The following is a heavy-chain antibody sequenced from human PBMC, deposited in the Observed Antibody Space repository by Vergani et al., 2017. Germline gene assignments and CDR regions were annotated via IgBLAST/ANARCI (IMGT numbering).Heavy chain of an antibody. CDR2: ISYDGSNK. CDR3: AKDTKGIWLDY. Sequence: QVQLVESGGGVVQPGRSLRLSCAASGFTFSSYGMHWVRQAPGKGLEWVAVISYDGSNKYYADSVKGRFTISRDNSKNTLYLQMNSLRAEDTAVYYCAKDTKGIWLDYWGQGTLVTVSS. V-gene: IGHV3-30*18. J-gene: IGHJ4*02. D-gene: IGHD3-9*01. CDR1: GFTFSSYG.